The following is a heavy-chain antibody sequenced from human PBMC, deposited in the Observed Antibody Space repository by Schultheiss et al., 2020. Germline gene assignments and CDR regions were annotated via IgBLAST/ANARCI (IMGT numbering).Heavy chain of an antibody. CDR2: ISSSGSTI. CDR1: GFTVSNNY. V-gene: IGHV3-11*04. CDR3: AKDRVDCSGGSCYSYYYYYGMDV. J-gene: IGHJ6*02. D-gene: IGHD2-15*01. Sequence: GGSLRLSCAASGFTVSNNYMSWVRQAPGKGLEWVSYISSSGSTIYYADSVKGRFTISRDNAKNSLYLQMNSLRAEDTAVYYCAKDRVDCSGGSCYSYYYYYGMDVWGQGTTVTVSS.